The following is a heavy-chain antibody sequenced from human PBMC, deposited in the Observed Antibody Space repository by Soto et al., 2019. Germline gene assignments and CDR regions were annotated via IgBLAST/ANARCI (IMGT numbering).Heavy chain of an antibody. CDR2: INSDGSST. Sequence: GVLRLSCAAPGFIFSTYGTHCVRKAPGKWLVWVSRINSDGSSTSYADSVKGRFTISRDNAKNTLYLQMNSLRAEDTAVYYCARVAFWSGYYAPFDYYYYYRDVWGKGTTVTVS. CDR1: GFIFSTYG. CDR3: ARVAFWSGYYAPFDYYYYYRDV. D-gene: IGHD3-3*01. V-gene: IGHV3-74*01. J-gene: IGHJ6*03.